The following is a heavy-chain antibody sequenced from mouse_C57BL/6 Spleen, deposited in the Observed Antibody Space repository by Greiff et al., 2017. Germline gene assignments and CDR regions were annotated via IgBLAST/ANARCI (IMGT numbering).Heavy chain of an antibody. V-gene: IGHV8-8*01. Sequence: QVTLKESGPGILQPSQTLSLTCSFSGFSLSTFGMGVGWIRQPSGKGLEWLAHIWWDDDKYYNPVLKSRPSISKDTSKNQVFHKIANVDTADTATYYCARITTVVAQYFDVWGTGTTVTVSS. J-gene: IGHJ1*03. CDR2: IWWDDDK. D-gene: IGHD1-1*01. CDR3: ARITTVVAQYFDV. CDR1: GFSLSTFGMG.